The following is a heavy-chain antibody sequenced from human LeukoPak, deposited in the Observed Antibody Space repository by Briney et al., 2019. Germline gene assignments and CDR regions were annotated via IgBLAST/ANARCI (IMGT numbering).Heavy chain of an antibody. CDR2: ITPSSSSI. V-gene: IGHV3-21*06. Sequence: GGSLRLSCAASGFTFSSYGMHWVRQAPGKGLEWVSSITPSSSSIFYADSVKGRFTISRDNAKNLLYLQMSSLRAEDTAVYYCASDYDSPFDFWGQGTLVTVSS. D-gene: IGHD5-12*01. CDR3: ASDYDSPFDF. J-gene: IGHJ4*02. CDR1: GFTFSSYG.